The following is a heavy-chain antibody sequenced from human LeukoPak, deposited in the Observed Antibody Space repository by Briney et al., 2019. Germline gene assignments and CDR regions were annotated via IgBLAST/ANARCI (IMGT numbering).Heavy chain of an antibody. CDR3: AREEDYDFWSPFDP. D-gene: IGHD3-3*01. CDR1: GFTFSSYG. V-gene: IGHV3-33*05. Sequence: PGGSLRLSCAASGFTFSSYGMHWVRQAPGKGLEWVAVISYDGSNKYYADSVKGRFTISRDNSKNTLYLQMNSLRAEDTAVYYCAREEDYDFWSPFDPWGQGTLVTVSS. J-gene: IGHJ5*02. CDR2: ISYDGSNK.